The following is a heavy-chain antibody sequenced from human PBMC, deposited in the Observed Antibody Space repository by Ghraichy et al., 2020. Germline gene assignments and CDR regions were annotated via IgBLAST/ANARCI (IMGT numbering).Heavy chain of an antibody. D-gene: IGHD6-13*01. CDR1: RGSISSYY. CDR2: ISYSGST. V-gene: IGHV4-59*01. J-gene: IGHJ6*02. CDR3: ARDRGGTAAGPSYYYYGMDV. Sequence: SETLSLTCTVSRGSISSYYWSWIRQPPGKGLDWIGYISYSGSTNYNPSLKSRVTISVDTSKNQFSLKLSSVTPADTGGYYCARDRGGTAAGPSYYYYGMDVWGQGTTVTVSS.